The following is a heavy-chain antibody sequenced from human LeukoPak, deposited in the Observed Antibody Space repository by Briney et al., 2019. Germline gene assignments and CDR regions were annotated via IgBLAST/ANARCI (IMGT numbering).Heavy chain of an antibody. CDR2: IYHSGST. CDR1: GGSISSSNR. D-gene: IGHD3-22*01. V-gene: IGHV4-4*02. J-gene: IGHJ4*02. CDR3: ASLYYYDSSGYYYDY. Sequence: PSETLSLTCAVSGGSISSSNRWSWVRQPPGKGLEWIGEIYHSGSTNYNPSLKSRVTISVDKSKNQFSLKLSSVTAADTAVYYCASLYYYDSSGYYYDYWGQGTLVTVSS.